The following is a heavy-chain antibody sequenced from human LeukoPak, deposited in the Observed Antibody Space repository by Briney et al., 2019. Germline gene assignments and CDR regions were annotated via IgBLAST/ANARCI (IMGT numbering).Heavy chain of an antibody. V-gene: IGHV5-51*01. CDR3: ARLFHYGYVWGSYRLGRGEFDY. Sequence: GESLKISCKGSGYSFTSYWIGWARRMPGKGLEWMGIIYPGDSDTRYNPSFQGQVTISADKSISTAYLQWSSLKASDTAMYYCARLFHYGYVWGSYRLGRGEFDYWGQGTLVTVSS. D-gene: IGHD3-16*02. CDR1: GYSFTSYW. J-gene: IGHJ4*02. CDR2: IYPGDSDT.